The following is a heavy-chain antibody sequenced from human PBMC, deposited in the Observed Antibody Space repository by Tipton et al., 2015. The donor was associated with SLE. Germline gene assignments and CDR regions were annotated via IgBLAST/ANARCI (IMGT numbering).Heavy chain of an antibody. CDR3: AGDSQAFDY. V-gene: IGHV4-59*01. CDR2: VYDIGTT. Sequence: TLSLTCTVSGGSISGYQWSWIRQSPQKGLEWIGYVYDIGTTNYNPSLKSRVTISADTSKNQFSLKLTSVTAADTAVYYCAGDSQAFDYWGQGSLVTVSS. J-gene: IGHJ4*02. CDR1: GGSISGYQ.